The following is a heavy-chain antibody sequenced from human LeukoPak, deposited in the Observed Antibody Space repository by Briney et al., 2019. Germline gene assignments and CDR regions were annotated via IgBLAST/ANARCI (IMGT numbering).Heavy chain of an antibody. J-gene: IGHJ4*02. Sequence: GGSLRLSCAASGFSFSSYAMNWVRQAPGKGLEWVAVTSYDGSNKDYADSVKGRFTISRDNSKNTLYLQMNSLRAEDTAVYYCARDLNVVVTATDFDYWGQGTLVTVSS. CDR2: TSYDGSNK. CDR3: ARDLNVVVTATDFDY. V-gene: IGHV3-30-3*01. D-gene: IGHD2-21*02. CDR1: GFSFSSYA.